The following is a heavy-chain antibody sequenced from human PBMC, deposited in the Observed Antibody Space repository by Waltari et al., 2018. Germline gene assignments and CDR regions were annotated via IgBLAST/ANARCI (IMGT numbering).Heavy chain of an antibody. D-gene: IGHD3-22*01. CDR2: IYYSGST. CDR1: GGSISSSSYY. Sequence: QLQLQESGPGLVKPSETLSLTCTVSGGSISSSSYYWGWIRQPPGKGLEWIGSIYYSGSTYYNPSLKSRVTISVDTSKNQFSLKLSSVTAADTAVYYCARVRAVVVHDAFDIWGQGTMVTVSS. J-gene: IGHJ3*02. CDR3: ARVRAVVVHDAFDI. V-gene: IGHV4-39*07.